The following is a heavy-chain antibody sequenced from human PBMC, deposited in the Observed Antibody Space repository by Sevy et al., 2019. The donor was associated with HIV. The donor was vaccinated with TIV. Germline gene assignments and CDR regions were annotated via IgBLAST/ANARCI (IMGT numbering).Heavy chain of an antibody. Sequence: GESLKISCKTSGYNFRNYWIGWVRQVPGKGLGWMGVIYGDDSDTRLSPSFEGHVTMSVDKSINTTYLQWTALTASDSAMYYCARSRLREFDFWGPGTLVTVSS. CDR3: ARSRLREFDF. J-gene: IGHJ4*02. CDR1: GYNFRNYW. CDR2: IYGDDSDT. D-gene: IGHD5-12*01. V-gene: IGHV5-51*01.